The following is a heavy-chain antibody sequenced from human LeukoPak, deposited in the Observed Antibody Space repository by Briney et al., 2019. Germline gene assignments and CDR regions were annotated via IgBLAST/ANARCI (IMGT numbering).Heavy chain of an antibody. CDR1: GGSISSGGYY. J-gene: IGHJ4*02. Sequence: SETLSLTCAVSGGSISSGGYYWSWIRQPPGRGLEWIGYIYYSGSTNYNPSLKSRVTISLDMSKNQFSLKLSSMTAADTAIYYCARDRGGDFWSSYYDYWGQGTLVTVSS. CDR3: ARDRGGDFWSSYYDY. CDR2: IYYSGST. V-gene: IGHV4-61*08. D-gene: IGHD3-3*01.